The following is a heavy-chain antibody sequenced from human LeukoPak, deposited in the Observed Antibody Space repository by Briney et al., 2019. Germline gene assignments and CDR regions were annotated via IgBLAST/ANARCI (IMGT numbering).Heavy chain of an antibody. CDR2: ISWNSGSI. CDR3: AKDTGPVEYSSSSVHYYYYGMDV. V-gene: IGHV3-9*01. D-gene: IGHD6-6*01. CDR1: GFTFDDYA. J-gene: IGHJ6*02. Sequence: GRSLRLSCAASGFTFDDYAMRWVRQAPGKGLEWVSGISWNSGSIGYADSVKGRFTISRDNAKNSLYLQMNSLRAEDTALYYCAKDTGPVEYSSSSVHYYYYGMDVWDQGTTVTVSS.